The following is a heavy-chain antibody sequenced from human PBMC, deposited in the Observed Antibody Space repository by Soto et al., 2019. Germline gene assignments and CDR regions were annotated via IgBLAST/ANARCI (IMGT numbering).Heavy chain of an antibody. V-gene: IGHV4-30-2*01. Sequence: SETLSLTCPVSGGSISSGGYYWSWIRQPPGKGLEWIGYIYHSGSTYYNPSLKSRVTISVDRSKNQFSLKLSSVTTADTAVYYCARGQVVAAQHWGQGTLVTVSS. CDR2: IYHSGST. CDR3: ARGQVVAAQH. J-gene: IGHJ4*02. D-gene: IGHD2-15*01. CDR1: GGSISSGGYY.